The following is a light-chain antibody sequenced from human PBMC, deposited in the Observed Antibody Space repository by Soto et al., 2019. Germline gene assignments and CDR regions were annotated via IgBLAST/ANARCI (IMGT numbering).Light chain of an antibody. CDR1: QAVSTNY. V-gene: IGKV3-20*01. Sequence: IVLTQSPGTLSLSPGERATLSCRASQAVSTNYLAWYQQKPGQAPRLLIFGASSRATGIPDRFSGSGSGTEFTLTISKLEPEDFAVFFCHQYGHSPYTFGQGTKLEIK. J-gene: IGKJ2*01. CDR2: GAS. CDR3: HQYGHSPYT.